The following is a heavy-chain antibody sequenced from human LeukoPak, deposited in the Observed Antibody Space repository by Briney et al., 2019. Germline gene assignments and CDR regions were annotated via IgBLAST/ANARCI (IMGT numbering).Heavy chain of an antibody. CDR2: IYHSGSGST. D-gene: IGHD2-2*01. V-gene: IGHV4-30-2*01. CDR1: GGSISSGGHS. J-gene: IGHJ6*02. Sequence: SETLSLTCTVSGGSISSGGHSWSWIRQPPGKGLEWIGYIYHSGSGSTYYNPSLKSRVTISIDKSKNQFSLKLNSVTAADTAVYYCGTLPAEYYYGMDVWGQGTTVTVSS. CDR3: GTLPAEYYYGMDV.